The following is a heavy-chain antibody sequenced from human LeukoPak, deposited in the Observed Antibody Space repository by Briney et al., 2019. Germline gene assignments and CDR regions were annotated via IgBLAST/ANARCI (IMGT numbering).Heavy chain of an antibody. CDR2: IYYSGST. CDR1: GGSISSSSYF. V-gene: IGHV4-39*01. CDR3: ARTGYSSSKGVHWFDP. D-gene: IGHD6-13*01. Sequence: SETLSLPCTVSGGSISSSSYFWGCIREPPGKGVEWIGSIYYSGSTYYNPSLKSRVTISVDTSKNQFSVKLTSVTAADTAVYYCARTGYSSSKGVHWFDPWGQGTLVTVSS. J-gene: IGHJ5*02.